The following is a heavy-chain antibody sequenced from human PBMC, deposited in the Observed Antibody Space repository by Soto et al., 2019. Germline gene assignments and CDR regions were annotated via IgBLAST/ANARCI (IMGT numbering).Heavy chain of an antibody. CDR1: SGSMNTGGYY. CDR3: ARRGGSSSRYYYYALDV. CDR2: IYSNGDT. D-gene: IGHD6-6*01. J-gene: IGHJ6*02. V-gene: IGHV4-31*03. Sequence: QVQLQESGPGLVKPSQTLSLTCSVSSGSMNTGGYYWSWIRQHPGKGLEWIGYIYSNGDTYYNPSLKSRVTLSVDTSKNQFSLNLTSVTAADTAVYYCARRGGSSSRYYYYALDVWGLGTTVTVSS.